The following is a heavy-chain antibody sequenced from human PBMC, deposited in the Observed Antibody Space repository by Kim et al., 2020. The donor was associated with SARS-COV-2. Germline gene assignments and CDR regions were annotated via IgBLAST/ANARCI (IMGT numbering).Heavy chain of an antibody. V-gene: IGHV3-21*01. D-gene: IGHD6-13*01. CDR3: ARVLRFGYSSSTAEGSDY. J-gene: IGHJ4*02. Sequence: GGSLRLSCAASGFTFSSYSMNWVRQAPGKGLEWVSSISSSSSYIYYADSVKGRFTISRDNAKNSLYLQMNSLRAEDTAVYYCARVLRFGYSSSTAEGSDYWGQGTLVTFSS. CDR2: ISSSSSYI. CDR1: GFTFSSYS.